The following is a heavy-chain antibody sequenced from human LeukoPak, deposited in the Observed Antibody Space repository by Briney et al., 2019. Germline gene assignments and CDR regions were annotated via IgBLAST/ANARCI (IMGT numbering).Heavy chain of an antibody. J-gene: IGHJ3*02. CDR3: ARDRSTAGWAFDI. CDR2: IYYSGST. V-gene: IGHV4-31*11. Sequence: KPSETLSLTCAVSGGAFSGYYWSWIRQPPGKGLEWIGNIYYSGSTYYNPSLKSRITVSVDTSENQFSLKLTSVTAADTAVYYCARDRSTAGWAFDIWGQGTMVTVSS. D-gene: IGHD6-13*01. CDR1: GGAFSGYY.